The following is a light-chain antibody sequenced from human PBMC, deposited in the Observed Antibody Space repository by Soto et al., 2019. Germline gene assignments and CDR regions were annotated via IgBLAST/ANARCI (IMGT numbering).Light chain of an antibody. CDR1: QSISSY. CDR3: QQSYSTPA. V-gene: IGKV1-39*01. Sequence: DIPMTQSPSSLSASVGDRVTITCRASQSISSYLNWYQQKPGKAPKLLISAASSLQSGVPSRFSGSGSGTDFTLTISSLQPEDFATYYCQQSYSTPAFGGGTKVEIK. CDR2: AAS. J-gene: IGKJ4*01.